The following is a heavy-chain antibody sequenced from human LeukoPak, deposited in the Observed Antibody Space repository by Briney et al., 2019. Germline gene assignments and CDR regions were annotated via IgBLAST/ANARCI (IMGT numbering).Heavy chain of an antibody. J-gene: IGHJ4*02. CDR3: ARSQGSGYRKYYFDY. CDR1: GGTFSSYA. CDR2: IIPIFGTA. D-gene: IGHD3-3*01. Sequence: SVKVSCKASGGTFSSYAISWVRQAPGQGLEWMGGIIPIFGTANYAQKFQGRVTITTDESTSTAYMELSSLRSEDTAVYYCARSQGSGYRKYYFDYWGQGTLVTVSP. V-gene: IGHV1-69*05.